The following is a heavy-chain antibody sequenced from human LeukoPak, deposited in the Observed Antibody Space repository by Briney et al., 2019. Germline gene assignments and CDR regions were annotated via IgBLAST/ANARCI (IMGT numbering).Heavy chain of an antibody. CDR1: GFTFNSNW. V-gene: IGHV3-74*01. J-gene: IGHJ4*02. D-gene: IGHD6-13*01. Sequence: PGGSLRLSCVASGFTFNSNWMHWVRQAPGKGLVWVSRINSDGSSRNYADSVKGRFTISRDNATNTLYLQMNSLRAEDTAVYYCARENYSSSGRKFDYWAREPWSPSPQ. CDR2: INSDGSSR. CDR3: ARENYSSSGRKFDY.